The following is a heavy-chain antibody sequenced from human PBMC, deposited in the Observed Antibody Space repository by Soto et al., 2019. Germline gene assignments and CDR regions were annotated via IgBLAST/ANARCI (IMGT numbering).Heavy chain of an antibody. Sequence: GGSLRLSCEGSGFTFSSHGIHWVRQAPGKGLECVAVIWYDGSQMYYGDSVKGRFTISRDNSKNTVYRQMNSLRAEDTALYYCARITGSSSDHWGQGALVTVSS. J-gene: IGHJ5*02. D-gene: IGHD6-6*01. CDR1: GFTFSSHG. CDR3: ARITGSSSDH. CDR2: IWYDGSQM. V-gene: IGHV3-33*01.